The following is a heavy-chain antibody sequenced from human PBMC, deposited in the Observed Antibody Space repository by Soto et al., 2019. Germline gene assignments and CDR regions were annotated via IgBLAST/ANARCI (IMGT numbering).Heavy chain of an antibody. J-gene: IGHJ4*02. Sequence: SETLSLTCAVYGGSFSGYYWSWIRQPPGKGLEWIGEINHSGSTNYNPSLKSRVTISVDTSKNQFSLKLSSVTAADTAVYYCARGPYYYGSGSYYSLDYWGQGTLVTVSS. CDR1: GGSFSGYY. D-gene: IGHD3-10*01. CDR2: INHSGST. CDR3: ARGPYYYGSGSYYSLDY. V-gene: IGHV4-34*01.